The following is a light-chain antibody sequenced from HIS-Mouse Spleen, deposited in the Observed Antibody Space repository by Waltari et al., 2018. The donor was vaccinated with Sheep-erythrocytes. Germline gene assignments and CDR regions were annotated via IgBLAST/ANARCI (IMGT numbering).Light chain of an antibody. Sequence: QSALTQPASVSGSPGQSITISCTVTSSHAGCSNLVSWYQQHPGKAPKLMIYEGSKRPSGVSNRFSGSKSGNTASLTISGLQAEDEADYYCCSYAGSSTPWVFGGGTKLTVL. CDR3: CSYAGSSTPWV. CDR2: EGS. V-gene: IGLV2-23*01. CDR1: SSHAGCSNL. J-gene: IGLJ3*02.